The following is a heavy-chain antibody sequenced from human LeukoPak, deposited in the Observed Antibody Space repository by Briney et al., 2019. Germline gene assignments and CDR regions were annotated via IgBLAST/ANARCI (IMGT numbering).Heavy chain of an antibody. CDR3: AKSGYNRFDY. D-gene: IGHD5-24*01. CDR1: GFTFSDYY. J-gene: IGHJ4*02. Sequence: GGSLRLSCAASGFTFSDYYMSWIRQAPGKGLEWVSTISSSGNNTYYTDSVKGRFTISRDNSKNTLFLQMNSLIAEDTAVYYCAKSGYNRFDYWGQGTRVTVSS. V-gene: IGHV3-23*01. CDR2: ISSSGNNT.